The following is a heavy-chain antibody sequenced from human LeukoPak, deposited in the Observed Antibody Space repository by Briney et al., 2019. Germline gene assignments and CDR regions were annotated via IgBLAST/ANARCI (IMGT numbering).Heavy chain of an antibody. CDR3: ARAPTSPDYGDYPYYYFDY. Sequence: PGGSLRLSCAASGFTFSSYAMHWVRQAPGKGLEYVSAISSNGGSTYYANSVKGRFTISRDNSKNTLYLQMGSLRAEDMAVYYCARAPTSPDYGDYPYYYFDYXXXGTLVTV. D-gene: IGHD4-17*01. CDR1: GFTFSSYA. V-gene: IGHV3-64*01. J-gene: IGHJ4*02. CDR2: ISSNGGST.